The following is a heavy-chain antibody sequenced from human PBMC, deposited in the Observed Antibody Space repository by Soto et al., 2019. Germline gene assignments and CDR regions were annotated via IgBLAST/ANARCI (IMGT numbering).Heavy chain of an antibody. D-gene: IGHD6-19*01. CDR2: IYYSGST. V-gene: IGHV4-59*01. J-gene: IGHJ6*03. CDR1: GGSISSYY. CDR3: ARGSIAVAVARYYYMDV. Sequence: SETLSLTCTVSGGSISSYYWSWIRQPPGKGLEWIGYIYYSGSTNYNPSLKSRVTITVDTSKNQFSLKLSSVTAADTAVYYCARGSIAVAVARYYYMDVWGKGTTVTVSS.